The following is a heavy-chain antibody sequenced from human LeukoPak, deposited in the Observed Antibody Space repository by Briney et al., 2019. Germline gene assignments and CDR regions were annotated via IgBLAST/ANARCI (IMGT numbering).Heavy chain of an antibody. CDR1: GASISSDDYF. CDR2: IYYSGNT. Sequence: SETLSLTCTFSGASISSDDYFWGWIRQPPGKGLEWIATIYYSGNTYYNPSLSSRVTISADSSKNQLSLRLRSVTAADAAVYFCARTRGRVSKTDFDSWGQGTLVTVSS. V-gene: IGHV4-39*07. D-gene: IGHD5/OR15-5a*01. J-gene: IGHJ4*02. CDR3: ARTRGRVSKTDFDS.